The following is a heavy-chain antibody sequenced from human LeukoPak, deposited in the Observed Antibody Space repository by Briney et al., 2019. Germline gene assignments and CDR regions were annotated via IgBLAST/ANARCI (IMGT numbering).Heavy chain of an antibody. CDR3: ARSRKYRGAFDI. J-gene: IGHJ3*02. D-gene: IGHD2-2*01. Sequence: GGSLRLSCAASEFTFSSYSMHWVRQAPGKGLEWVAVISYDGSNKYYADSVKGRFTISRDDSKNTLYLQMNSLRAEDTAVYYCARSRKYRGAFDIWGQGTMVTVSS. CDR2: ISYDGSNK. V-gene: IGHV3-30-3*01. CDR1: EFTFSSYS.